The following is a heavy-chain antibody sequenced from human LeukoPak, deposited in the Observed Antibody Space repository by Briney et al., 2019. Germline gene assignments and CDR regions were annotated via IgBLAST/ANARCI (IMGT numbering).Heavy chain of an antibody. V-gene: IGHV5-51*01. CDR3: ARHLGSGWSYIDY. CDR2: IYPGDSDT. CDR1: GYSFISYW. J-gene: IGHJ4*02. D-gene: IGHD6-19*01. Sequence: PGESLKISCKGSGYSFISYWIGWVRQMPGKGLEWMGIIYPGDSDTRYSPSFQGQVTISADKSINTAYLHWSSLKASDTAMYYCARHLGSGWSYIDYWGQGTQVTVSS.